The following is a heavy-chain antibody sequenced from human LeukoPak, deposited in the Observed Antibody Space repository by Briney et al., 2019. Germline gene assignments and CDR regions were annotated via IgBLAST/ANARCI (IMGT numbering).Heavy chain of an antibody. CDR3: ARAQGEAAIPNYYYYYMDV. V-gene: IGHV1-69*13. CDR2: IIPIFGTA. J-gene: IGHJ6*03. D-gene: IGHD2-2*01. CDR1: GGTFSSYS. Sequence: SVKVSCKASGGTFSSYSISWVRQAPGQGLEWMGGIIPIFGTANYAQKFQGRVTITADESTSTAYMELSSLRSEDTAVYYCARAQGEAAIPNYYYYYMDVWGKGTTVTISS.